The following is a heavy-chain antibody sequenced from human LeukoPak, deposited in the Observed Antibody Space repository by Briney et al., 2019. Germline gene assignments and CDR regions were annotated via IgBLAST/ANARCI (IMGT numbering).Heavy chain of an antibody. CDR2: IKSKTDGGTT. CDR3: TTENLIAAGYYFDY. V-gene: IGHV3-15*01. CDR1: GFIFSTYW. Sequence: GGSLRLSCAASGFIFSTYWMSWVRQAPGKGLEWVGRIKSKTDGGTTDYAAPVKGRFTISRDDSKNTLYLQMNSLKTEDTAVYYCTTENLIAAGYYFDYWGQGTLVTVSS. D-gene: IGHD6-13*01. J-gene: IGHJ4*02.